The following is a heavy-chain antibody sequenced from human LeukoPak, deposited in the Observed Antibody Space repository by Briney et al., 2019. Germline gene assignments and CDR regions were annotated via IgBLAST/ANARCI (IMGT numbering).Heavy chain of an antibody. D-gene: IGHD1-20*01. Sequence: ASAKVSCKASGYTFTSYDINWVRQATGQGLEWMGWMNPNSGNTGYAQKFQGRVTMTRNTSISTAYMELSSLRSEDTAVYYCARPSSDITGTTMWNYWGQGTLVTVSS. CDR2: MNPNSGNT. CDR1: GYTFTSYD. V-gene: IGHV1-8*01. J-gene: IGHJ4*02. CDR3: ARPSSDITGTTMWNY.